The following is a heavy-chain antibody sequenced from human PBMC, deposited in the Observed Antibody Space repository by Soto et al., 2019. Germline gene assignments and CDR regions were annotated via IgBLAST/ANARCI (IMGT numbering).Heavy chain of an antibody. CDR2: ISGTTTTV. D-gene: IGHD3-16*02. CDR1: GFTFSTYG. V-gene: IGHV3-48*04. J-gene: IGHJ5*02. CDR3: AKDSTRYDYIWGSYRYTGRWFDP. Sequence: GGSLRLSCAASGFTFSTYGMHWVRQAPGKGLEWVSYISGTTTTVYYADSVEGRFTISRDNAKNTLYLQMNSLRAEDTAVYYCAKDSTRYDYIWGSYRYTGRWFDPWGQGTLVTVSS.